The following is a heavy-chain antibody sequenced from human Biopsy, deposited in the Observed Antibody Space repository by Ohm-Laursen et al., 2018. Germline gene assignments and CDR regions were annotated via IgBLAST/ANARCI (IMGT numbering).Heavy chain of an antibody. J-gene: IGHJ4*02. CDR3: ARGRRTSGWPYFDN. Sequence: SETLSLTCTVSGDSLTSGPENWSWLRQSPGQGLEYIGFIYSGGNTNYNPSLKNRVTMSVDTSKNQFYLKLYSVTAAGTAVYYCARGRRTSGWPYFDNWGQGALVIVSP. CDR2: IYSGGNT. V-gene: IGHV4-61*01. D-gene: IGHD6-19*01. CDR1: GDSLTSGPEN.